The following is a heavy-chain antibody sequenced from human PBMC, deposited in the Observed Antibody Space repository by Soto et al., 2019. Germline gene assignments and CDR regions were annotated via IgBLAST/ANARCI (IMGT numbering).Heavy chain of an antibody. CDR1: GFTFSSYA. J-gene: IGHJ4*02. D-gene: IGHD6-13*01. CDR3: AKDLGGIAAAGDY. CDR2: ISYDGSNK. Sequence: QVQLVESGGGVVQPGRSLRLSCAASGFTFSSYAMHWVRQAPGKGLEWVAVISYDGSNKYYADSVKGRFTISRDNSKNTLYLQMNSLRAEDTALYYCAKDLGGIAAAGDYWGQGTLVTVSS. V-gene: IGHV3-30-3*01.